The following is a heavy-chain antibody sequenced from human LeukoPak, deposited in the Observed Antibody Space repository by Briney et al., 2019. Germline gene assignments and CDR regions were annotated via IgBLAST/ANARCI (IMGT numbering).Heavy chain of an antibody. CDR3: ARQEYCSGGSCYTWFDP. CDR2: IYPGDSDI. Sequence: GESLKISCKGSGYSFTSYWIGWVRQMPGKGLEWMGIIYPGDSDIRYSPSFQGQVTISADKSISTAYLQWNSLKASDTAMYYCARQEYCSGGSCYTWFDPWGQGTLVTVSS. V-gene: IGHV5-51*01. J-gene: IGHJ5*02. CDR1: GYSFTSYW. D-gene: IGHD2-15*01.